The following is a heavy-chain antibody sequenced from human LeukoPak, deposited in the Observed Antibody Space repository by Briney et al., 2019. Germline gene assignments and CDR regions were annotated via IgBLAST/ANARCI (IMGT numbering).Heavy chain of an antibody. V-gene: IGHV1-69*06. CDR3: ARGGPIRLGEGGAFDI. CDR2: IIPIFGTA. CDR1: GGTFSSYA. Sequence: ASVKVSCKASGGTFSSYAISWVRQAPGQGLEWMGGIIPIFGTANYAQKFQGRVTITADKSTSTAYMELSRLRSDDTAVYYCARGGPIRLGEGGAFDIWGQGTMVTVSS. J-gene: IGHJ3*02. D-gene: IGHD3-16*01.